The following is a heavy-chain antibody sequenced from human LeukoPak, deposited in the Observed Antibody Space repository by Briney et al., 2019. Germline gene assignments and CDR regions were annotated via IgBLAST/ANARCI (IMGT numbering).Heavy chain of an antibody. J-gene: IGHJ4*02. V-gene: IGHV4-59*12. CDR2: IAYSGST. CDR3: AREIGFGELYSY. D-gene: IGHD3-10*01. Sequence: SETLSLTCTVSSGAISNYYWSWIRQPPGKGLEWIGYIAYSGSTNYNPSLKSRVSMSVHTSKNQFSLKLSSVTAADTAVYYCAREIGFGELYSYWGQGTLVTVSS. CDR1: SGAISNYY.